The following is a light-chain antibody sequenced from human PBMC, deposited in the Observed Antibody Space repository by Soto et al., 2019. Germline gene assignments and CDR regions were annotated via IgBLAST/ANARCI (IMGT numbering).Light chain of an antibody. J-gene: IGLJ1*01. CDR1: SSDIGGYNY. CDR3: SSYTSSSTLV. Sequence: QSALTKPASVSGSPGQSMTISCTGTSSDIGGYNYVSWFQQHPGKAPKVMIYEVTNRPSGVSNRFSGSKSGNTASLTISGLQAEDEADYYCSSYTSSSTLVFGSGTKV. CDR2: EVT. V-gene: IGLV2-14*01.